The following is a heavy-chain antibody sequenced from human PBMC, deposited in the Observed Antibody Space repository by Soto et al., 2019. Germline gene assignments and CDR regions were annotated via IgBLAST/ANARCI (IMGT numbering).Heavy chain of an antibody. CDR3: ARQGSGSYNAFDI. V-gene: IGHV4-39*01. D-gene: IGHD1-26*01. J-gene: IGHJ3*02. Sequence: QLQLQESGPGLVKPSETLSLTCTVSGGCISSSSYYWGWIRQPPGKGLEWIGTIYYSGSTYYNPSLTSRVTISVDTSKNQFSLKLSSVTAADTAVYYCARQGSGSYNAFDIWGKGPVVTVSS. CDR1: GGCISSSSYY. CDR2: IYYSGST.